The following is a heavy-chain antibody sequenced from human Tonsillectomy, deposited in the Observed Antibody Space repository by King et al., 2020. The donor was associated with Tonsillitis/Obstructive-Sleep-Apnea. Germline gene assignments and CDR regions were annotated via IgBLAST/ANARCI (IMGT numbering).Heavy chain of an antibody. CDR2: IYWDDDK. V-gene: IGHV2-5*02. CDR3: AHGHFTIFGVVNNWFDP. CDR1: GFSLSTSGVG. Sequence: TLKESSPTLVKPTQTLTLTCTFSGFSLSTSGVGVGWIRQPPGKALELLALIYWDDDKRYSPSLKSRLPITKDTSKNQVVLTMTNIDPVDTATHYCAHGHFTIFGVVNNWFDPWGQGTLVTVSS. D-gene: IGHD3-3*01. J-gene: IGHJ5*02.